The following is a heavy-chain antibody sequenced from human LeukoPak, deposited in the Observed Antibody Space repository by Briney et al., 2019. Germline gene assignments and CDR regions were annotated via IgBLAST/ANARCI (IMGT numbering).Heavy chain of an antibody. V-gene: IGHV1-18*01. J-gene: IGHJ3*01. CDR2: VSGYNGNT. Sequence: ASVKVSCKASGYTFTYYGINWVRLAPAQGLEWMGWVSGYNGNTRYAQNFQGRLTLTTDTSTNIAYMELMRLRSDDTAVYYCAREVDSAMVNAFDFWGQGTLVTVSS. CDR1: GYTFTYYG. D-gene: IGHD5-18*01. CDR3: AREVDSAMVNAFDF.